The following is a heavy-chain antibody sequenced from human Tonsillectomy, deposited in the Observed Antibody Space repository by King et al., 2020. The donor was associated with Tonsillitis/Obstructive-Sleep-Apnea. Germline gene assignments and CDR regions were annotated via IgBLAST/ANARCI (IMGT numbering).Heavy chain of an antibody. V-gene: IGHV4-34*01. D-gene: IGHD2-2*03. J-gene: IGHJ3*02. Sequence: VQLTQWGAGLLKPSETLSVTCAVYGGSFSGYYWSWLRQPPGKGLEWIGEINHSGSTNYNPSLKSRVTISLDMSKNQFSLKLTSVTAADTAVYYCARLDIAVVPAAMSDAFDIWGKGTMVSVSS. CDR1: GGSFSGYY. CDR3: ARLDIAVVPAAMSDAFDI. CDR2: INHSGST.